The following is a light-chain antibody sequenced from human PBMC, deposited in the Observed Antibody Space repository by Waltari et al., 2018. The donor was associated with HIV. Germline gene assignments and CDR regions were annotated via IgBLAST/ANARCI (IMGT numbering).Light chain of an antibody. V-gene: IGKV3-20*01. CDR3: HQYGSSPWT. J-gene: IGKJ1*01. CDR2: GAS. CDR1: QSVTSNS. Sequence: DIVLTQSPGTLSLSPGERATLSCRASQSVTSNSLAWFQQKPGQAPSLPIYGASSRATGTPDRFSAGGSGTDFTLTISGLEPEDFAVYFCHQYGSSPWTFGQGAKVEIK.